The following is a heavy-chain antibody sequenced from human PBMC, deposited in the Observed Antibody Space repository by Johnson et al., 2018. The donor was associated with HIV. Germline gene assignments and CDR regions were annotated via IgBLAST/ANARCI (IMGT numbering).Heavy chain of an antibody. CDR3: ARDRMRGATKDALDI. CDR1: GFTVSSNY. D-gene: IGHD1-26*01. V-gene: IGHV3-66*02. CDR2: SWNSGST. J-gene: IGHJ3*02. Sequence: VESGGGLVQPGGSLRLSCVVSGFTVSSNYITWVRQAPGKGLEWVSGISWNSGSTYYADSVKGRFTISRDNSKNTLYLQMNSLRAEDTAVYYCARDRMRGATKDALDIWGQGTMVTVSS.